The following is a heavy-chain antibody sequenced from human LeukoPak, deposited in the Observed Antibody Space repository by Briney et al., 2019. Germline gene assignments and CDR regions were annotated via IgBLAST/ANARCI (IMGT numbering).Heavy chain of an antibody. CDR2: IRYDGSNK. D-gene: IGHD3-22*01. V-gene: IGHV3-33*06. CDR3: AKEPAVGYDSSGYYDY. J-gene: IGHJ4*02. CDR1: GFTFSSYG. Sequence: GGSLRLSCAASGFTFSSYGMHWVRQAPGKGLEWVAVIRYDGSNKYYADSVKGRFTISRDNSKNTLYLQMNSLRAEDTAVYYCAKEPAVGYDSSGYYDYWGQGTLVTVSS.